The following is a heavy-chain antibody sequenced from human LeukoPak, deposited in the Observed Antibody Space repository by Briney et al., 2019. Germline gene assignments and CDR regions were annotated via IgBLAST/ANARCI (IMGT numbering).Heavy chain of an antibody. CDR2: IYYSGST. CDR3: ARAAGGYDFRGPYFDY. Sequence: PSETLSLTCTVSGGSISSSSYYWGWIRQPPGKGLEWIGSIYYSGSTYYNPSLKSRVTISVDTSKNQFSLKLSSVTAADTAVYYCARAAGGYDFRGPYFDYWGQGTLVTVSS. V-gene: IGHV4-39*01. D-gene: IGHD5-12*01. CDR1: GGSISSSSYY. J-gene: IGHJ4*02.